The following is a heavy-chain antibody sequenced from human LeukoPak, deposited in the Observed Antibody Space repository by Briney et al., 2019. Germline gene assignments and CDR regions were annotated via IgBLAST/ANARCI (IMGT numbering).Heavy chain of an antibody. Sequence: ASVKVSCKASGYTFTSYYMHWVRQAPGQGLEWMGIINPSGGSTSYAQKFQGRVTMTRDTSTSTAYMELSSLRSEDTAVYYCGRGGGGGPIDYWGQGTLVTVSS. CDR1: GYTFTSYY. D-gene: IGHD3-16*01. CDR3: GRGGGGGPIDY. J-gene: IGHJ4*02. CDR2: INPSGGST. V-gene: IGHV1-46*01.